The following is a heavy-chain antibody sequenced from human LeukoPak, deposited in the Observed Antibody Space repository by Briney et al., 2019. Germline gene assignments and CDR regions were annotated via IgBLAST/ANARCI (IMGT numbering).Heavy chain of an antibody. CDR3: ARRAGIVGATSYFDY. D-gene: IGHD1-26*01. CDR2: IYHSGSS. J-gene: IGHJ4*02. Sequence: SQTLSLTCTVSGGSISSGDYYWSWIRQHPGKGLEWIGYIYHSGSSYYNPSLRSRATISVDTSKNQFSLKLSSVTAADTAVYYCARRAGIVGATSYFDYWGQGTLVTVSS. CDR1: GGSISSGDYY. V-gene: IGHV4-31*03.